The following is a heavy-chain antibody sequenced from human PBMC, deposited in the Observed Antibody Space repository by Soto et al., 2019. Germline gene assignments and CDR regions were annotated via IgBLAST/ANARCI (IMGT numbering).Heavy chain of an antibody. CDR3: ARVHSSGWYLTY. Sequence: NPSETLSLTCTVSGGSISSYYWSWIRQPPGKGLEWIGYIYYSGSTNYNPSLKSRVTISVDTSKNQFSLKLSSVTAADTAVYYCARVHSSGWYLTYWGQGTLVTV. CDR1: GGSISSYY. D-gene: IGHD6-19*01. CDR2: IYYSGST. V-gene: IGHV4-59*01. J-gene: IGHJ4*02.